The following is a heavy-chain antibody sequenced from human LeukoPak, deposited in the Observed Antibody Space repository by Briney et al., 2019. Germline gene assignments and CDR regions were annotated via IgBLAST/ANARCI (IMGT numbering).Heavy chain of an antibody. Sequence: PGGSLRLSCAASGFTFSNAWMSWVRQAPGKGLEWVGRVKSKTDGGTTDYAAPVKGRFTISRDDSKNTLYLQMNSPKTEDTAVYYCTTIGPGIAAAGSLEEGHWGQGTLVTVSS. CDR3: TTIGPGIAAAGSLEEGH. J-gene: IGHJ4*02. V-gene: IGHV3-15*01. CDR2: VKSKTDGGTT. CDR1: GFTFSNAW. D-gene: IGHD6-13*01.